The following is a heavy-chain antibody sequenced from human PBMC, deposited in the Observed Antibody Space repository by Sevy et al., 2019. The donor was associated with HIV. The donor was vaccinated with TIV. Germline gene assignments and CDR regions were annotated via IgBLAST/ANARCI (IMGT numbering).Heavy chain of an antibody. D-gene: IGHD2-21*02. CDR1: GDSFSGYT. V-gene: IGHV1-69*06. CDR2: IIPISGPAGPT. Sequence: ASVKVSCKSSGDSFSGYTIIWVRQAPGQGLEWMGGIIPISGPAGPTNSAQNFQDRATITADISTHTAYMELSDLRSEDTALYFCARASSCGGDCYYLQYWGQGTLVTVSS. CDR3: ARASSCGGDCYYLQY. J-gene: IGHJ1*01.